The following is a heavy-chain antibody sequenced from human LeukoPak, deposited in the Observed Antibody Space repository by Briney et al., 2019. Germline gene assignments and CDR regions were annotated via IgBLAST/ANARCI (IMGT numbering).Heavy chain of an antibody. CDR2: IRYDGSNK. D-gene: IGHD6-13*01. V-gene: IGHV3-30*02. CDR1: GFTFSSYG. Sequence: PGGSLRLSCAASGFTFSSYGMHWVRQAPGKGLEWVAFIRYDGSNKYYADSVKGRFTISRDNAKNSLYLQMNSLRAEDTAVYYCARAYSSSWLFDYWGQGTLVTVSS. CDR3: ARAYSSSWLFDY. J-gene: IGHJ4*02.